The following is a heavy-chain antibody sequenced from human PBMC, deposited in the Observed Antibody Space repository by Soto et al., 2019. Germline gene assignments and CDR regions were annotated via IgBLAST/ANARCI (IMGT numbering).Heavy chain of an antibody. Sequence: QVQLVQSGAEVKKPGASVKVSCKASGYTFRNYAVNWVRQAPGQGLEWMGSINTYNGNTNYAQSLQDRVTLTADTSTSTAFMELRSLRSDDTAVYYWATSPRREMATDWGQGTLVIVSS. CDR2: INTYNGNT. V-gene: IGHV1-18*01. D-gene: IGHD5-12*01. CDR1: GYTFRNYA. CDR3: ATSPRREMATD. J-gene: IGHJ4*02.